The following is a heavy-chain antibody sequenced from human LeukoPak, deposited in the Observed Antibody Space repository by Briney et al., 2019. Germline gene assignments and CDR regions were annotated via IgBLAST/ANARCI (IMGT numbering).Heavy chain of an antibody. Sequence: GRSLRLSCAASGFTFDDYAMHWVRQAPGKGLEWGSGISWNSVSIGYADSVKGRFTISRDNVKNSLYLQMNSLRAEDTALYSCAKDMRGFGEPNFDYWGQGTLVTVSS. V-gene: IGHV3-9*01. J-gene: IGHJ4*02. CDR2: ISWNSVSI. CDR3: AKDMRGFGEPNFDY. CDR1: GFTFDDYA. D-gene: IGHD3-10*01.